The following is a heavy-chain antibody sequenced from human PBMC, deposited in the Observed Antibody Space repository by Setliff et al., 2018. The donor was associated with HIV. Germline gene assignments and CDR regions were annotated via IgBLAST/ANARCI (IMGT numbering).Heavy chain of an antibody. CDR1: GFTFSYYS. J-gene: IGHJ4*02. CDR3: ARDVSWRVRTYIDY. Sequence: GGSLRLSCAASGFTFSYYSMHWVRQAPGKGLEWVSSISSSSRSKYYADSVKGRFTISRDNAKNSLYLQMNSLTAEDTAVYYCARDVSWRVRTYIDYWGQGTQVTVSS. CDR2: ISSSSRSK. V-gene: IGHV3-21*01. D-gene: IGHD3-3*01.